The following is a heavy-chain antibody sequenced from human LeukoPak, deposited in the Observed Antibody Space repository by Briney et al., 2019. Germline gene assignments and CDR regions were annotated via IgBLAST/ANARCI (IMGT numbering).Heavy chain of an antibody. V-gene: IGHV3-48*04. CDR2: ISRSSSTI. CDR1: GFTFSNYN. CDR3: ARDAPMPLTGVDYFDY. Sequence: GGSLRLSCAASGFTFSNYNMNWVRQAPGKGLEWVSYISRSSSTIYYADSVKGRFTISRDNAKNSLYLQMNSLRAEDTAVYYCARDAPMPLTGVDYFDYWGQGTLVTVSS. J-gene: IGHJ4*02. D-gene: IGHD4-23*01.